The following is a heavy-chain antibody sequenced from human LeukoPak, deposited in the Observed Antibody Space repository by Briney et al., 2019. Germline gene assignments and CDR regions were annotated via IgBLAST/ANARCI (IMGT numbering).Heavy chain of an antibody. V-gene: IGHV3-11*04. Sequence: GGSLRLSCAASGFTFSDYYMSWIRQAPGKGLEWVSYISSSGSTIYYADSVKGRFTISRDNAENSLYLQMNSLRAEDTAVYYCARVDFGSGSYYDFDYWGQGTLVTVSS. J-gene: IGHJ4*02. CDR2: ISSSGSTI. CDR3: ARVDFGSGSYYDFDY. CDR1: GFTFSDYY. D-gene: IGHD3-10*01.